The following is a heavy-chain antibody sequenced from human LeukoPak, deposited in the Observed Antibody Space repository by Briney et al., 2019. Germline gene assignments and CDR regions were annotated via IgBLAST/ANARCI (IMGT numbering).Heavy chain of an antibody. CDR2: INHSGST. CDR1: GGSFSGYY. V-gene: IGHV4-34*01. J-gene: IGHJ6*03. Sequence: SETLSLTCAVYGGSFSGYYWSWIRPPPGKGLEWIGEINHSGSTNYNPSLKSRVTISVDTSKNQFSLKLSSVTAADTAVYYCARGVRGVRSYYYYMDVWGKGTTVTISS. CDR3: ARGVRGVRSYYYYMDV. D-gene: IGHD3-10*01.